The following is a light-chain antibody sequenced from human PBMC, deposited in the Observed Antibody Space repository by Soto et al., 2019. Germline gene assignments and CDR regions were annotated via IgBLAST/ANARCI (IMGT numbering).Light chain of an antibody. Sequence: DIQMTQSPSTLSASVGDGVTITCRASHSISSWLAWYQQKPGKAPILLIYKASNLESGVPSRFSGSGSGTEFTLTISSLQPDDFAAYYCQQYNSYPWTFGQGTKVEIK. J-gene: IGKJ1*01. CDR2: KAS. CDR3: QQYNSYPWT. CDR1: HSISSW. V-gene: IGKV1-5*03.